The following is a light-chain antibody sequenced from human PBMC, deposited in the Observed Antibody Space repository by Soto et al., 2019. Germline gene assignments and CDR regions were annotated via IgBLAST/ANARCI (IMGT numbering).Light chain of an antibody. CDR3: QHYDISSWT. CDR1: QSVSSSF. Sequence: EIVLTQSPGTLSLSPGERSTLSCRASQSVSSSFLAWYQQKPGQAPRLLIYGASNRATGIPDRFSGSGSGTDFTLTISRLEPEDFAVYYCQHYDISSWTFGQGTKVDIK. CDR2: GAS. V-gene: IGKV3-20*01. J-gene: IGKJ1*01.